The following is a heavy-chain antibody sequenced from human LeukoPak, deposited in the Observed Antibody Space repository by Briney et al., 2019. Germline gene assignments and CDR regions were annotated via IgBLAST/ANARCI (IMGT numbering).Heavy chain of an antibody. CDR2: ISSSTII. V-gene: IGHV3-48*02. J-gene: IGHJ4*02. CDR3: ATQGENGHYFDY. D-gene: IGHD4-17*01. CDR1: GFTFSSYS. Sequence: GGSLRLSCAASGFTFSSYSINWVRQAPGKGLEWVSYISSSTIIYYADSVRGRFTISRDNAKNSLYLQMNSLRDEDTAVYYCATQGENGHYFDYWGQGTLVTVSS.